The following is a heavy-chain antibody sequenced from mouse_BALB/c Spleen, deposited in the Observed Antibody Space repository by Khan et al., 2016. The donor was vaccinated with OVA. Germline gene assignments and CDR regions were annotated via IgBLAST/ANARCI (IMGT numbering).Heavy chain of an antibody. CDR1: GYSITSGYA. CDR2: ISYSGVT. J-gene: IGHJ2*01. V-gene: IGHV3-2*02. CDR3: ARGKYSGYYFDY. Sequence: VQLKQSGPGLVKPSQSLSLTCTVTGYSITSGYAWNWIRQFPGNKLEWMGYISYSGVTSYTPSLKSRISITRDTSKNQFFLQLNSVTTEDTATYYCARGKYSGYYFDYWGQGTTLTVSS.